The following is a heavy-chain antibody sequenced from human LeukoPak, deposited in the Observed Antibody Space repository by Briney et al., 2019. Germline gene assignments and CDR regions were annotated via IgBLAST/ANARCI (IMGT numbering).Heavy chain of an antibody. V-gene: IGHV3-48*04. CDR1: GFTFSSYA. J-gene: IGHJ5*02. CDR3: ARHPFDP. Sequence: GGSLRLSCAASGFTFSSYAMSWVRQAPGKGLEWVSYISSSGNTIYYADSVKGRFTISRDNAKNSLYLQMNSLRVEDTAVYYCARHPFDPWGQGTLVTVSS. CDR2: ISSSGNTI.